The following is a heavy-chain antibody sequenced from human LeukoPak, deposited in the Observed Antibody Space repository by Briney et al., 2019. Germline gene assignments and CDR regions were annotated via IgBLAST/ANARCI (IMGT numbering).Heavy chain of an antibody. Sequence: GGSLRLSCAASGFTFSSYAMHWVRQAPGKGLEWVAVISYDGSNKYYADSVKGRFTISRDNSKNTLYLQMNSLRAEDTAVYYCAKFGLPFDYWGQGTLVTVSS. CDR2: ISYDGSNK. V-gene: IGHV3-30*18. D-gene: IGHD3-16*01. J-gene: IGHJ4*02. CDR3: AKFGLPFDY. CDR1: GFTFSSYA.